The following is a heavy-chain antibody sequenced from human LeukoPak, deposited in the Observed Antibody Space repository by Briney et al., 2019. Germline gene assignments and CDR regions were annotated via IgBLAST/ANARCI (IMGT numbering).Heavy chain of an antibody. Sequence: SGTLSLTSAVSGGPISSSNWWSWVRQPPGKGLEWIGEIYHSGSTNYNPSLKSRVTISVDTSKKQFSLKLSSVTAADTAVYYCVTYYFDSSGPKKNYWGQGTLVTVSS. D-gene: IGHD3-22*01. J-gene: IGHJ4*02. CDR1: GGPISSSNW. CDR3: VTYYFDSSGPKKNY. V-gene: IGHV4-4*02. CDR2: IYHSGST.